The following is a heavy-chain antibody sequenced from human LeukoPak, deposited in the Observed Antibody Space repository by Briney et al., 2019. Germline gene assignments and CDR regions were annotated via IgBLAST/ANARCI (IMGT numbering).Heavy chain of an antibody. CDR3: AGERLGIRDTLDFDY. V-gene: IGHV3-7*01. J-gene: IGHJ4*02. Sequence: PGGSLRLSCAASGFTFSSYWMSWVRQAPGKGLEWVANIKQDGSEKYYVDSVKGRFTISRDNAKNSLYLQMNSLRAEDTAVYYCAGERLGIRDTLDFDYWGQGTLVTVSS. D-gene: IGHD5-12*01. CDR1: GFTFSSYW. CDR2: IKQDGSEK.